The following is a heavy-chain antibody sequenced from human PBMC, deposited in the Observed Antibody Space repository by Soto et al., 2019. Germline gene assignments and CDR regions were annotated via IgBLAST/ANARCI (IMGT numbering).Heavy chain of an antibody. V-gene: IGHV5-51*01. CDR3: TRRDYDASALSH. CDR2: IHPADSDT. Sequence: PGASLKISCQGSGYSFTNYWIGWVRQMPGKGLEWMGIIHPADSDTKYSPSFEGQVTISADKSTSTVYLQWSSLKASDTAMYYCTRRDYDASALSHWGQGTLVTVSS. CDR1: GYSFTNYW. J-gene: IGHJ4*02. D-gene: IGHD3-22*01.